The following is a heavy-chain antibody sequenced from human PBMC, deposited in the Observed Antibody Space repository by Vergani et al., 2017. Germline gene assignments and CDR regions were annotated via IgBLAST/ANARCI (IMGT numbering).Heavy chain of an antibody. CDR3: AKDQDPIAVAGTPFDY. D-gene: IGHD6-19*01. CDR2: ISGSGGST. Sequence: EVQLLESGGGLVQPGGSLRLSCAASGFTFSSYAMSWVRQAPGKGLEWVSAISGSGGSTYYADSVKGRFTISRDNSKNTLYLQMNNLRAEDTAVYYCAKDQDPIAVAGTPFDYWGQGTLVTVSS. V-gene: IGHV3-23*01. J-gene: IGHJ4*02. CDR1: GFTFSSYA.